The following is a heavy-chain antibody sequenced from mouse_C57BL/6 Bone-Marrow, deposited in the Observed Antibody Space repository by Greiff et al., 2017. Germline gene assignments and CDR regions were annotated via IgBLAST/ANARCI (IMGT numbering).Heavy chain of an antibody. CDR3: ARKFKSAMDY. CDR1: GYTFTSYW. Sequence: QVQLQQPGAELVMPGASVKLSCKASGYTFTSYWMHWVKPRPGQGLEWIGEIDPSDSYTIYNQKCKGKSTLTVDQSSSTAYMQLSSRTSEDSAVYYCARKFKSAMDYWGQGTSVTVSS. CDR2: IDPSDSYT. J-gene: IGHJ4*01. V-gene: IGHV1-69*01.